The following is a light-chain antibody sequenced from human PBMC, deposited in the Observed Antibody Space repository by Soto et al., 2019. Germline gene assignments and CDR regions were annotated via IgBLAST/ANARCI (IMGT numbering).Light chain of an antibody. V-gene: IGKV1-5*03. CDR2: KTS. Sequence: DIQLTQSPSTLSASVGDRVTITCRASQSIGVWLTWYQQKPGKAPKFLIYKTSTLESGVPSRFSGSGSGTEFTLTISSLQPDDSATYHCQYCDNYSWTFGQGTKVEIK. CDR3: QYCDNYSWT. J-gene: IGKJ1*01. CDR1: QSIGVW.